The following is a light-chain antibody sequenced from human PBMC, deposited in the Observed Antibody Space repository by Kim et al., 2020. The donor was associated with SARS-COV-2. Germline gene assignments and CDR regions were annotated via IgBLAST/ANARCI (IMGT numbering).Light chain of an antibody. CDR3: SSYTSSSTWV. CDR2: EVS. CDR1: SSDVGGYNY. J-gene: IGLJ3*02. V-gene: IGLV2-14*01. Sequence: QSALTQPASVSGSPGQSIIISCTGTSSDVGGYNYVSWHQQHPGKAPKLMIYEVSNRPSGVSNRFSGSKSGNTASLTISGLQAEDEADYYCSSYTSSSTWVFGGGTQLTVL.